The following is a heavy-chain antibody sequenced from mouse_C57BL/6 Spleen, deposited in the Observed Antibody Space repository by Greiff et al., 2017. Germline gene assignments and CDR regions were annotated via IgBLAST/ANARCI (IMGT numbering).Heavy chain of an antibody. V-gene: IGHV1-53*01. D-gene: IGHD1-1*01. Sequence: VQLKQPGTELVKPGASVKLSCKASGYTFTSYGMHWVKQRPGQGLEWIGNINPSNGGTNYNEKFKSKATLTVDKSSSTAYMQLSSLTSEESAVYYWARVDYGSGYRYAMDYWGQGTSVTVSS. CDR1: GYTFTSYG. CDR2: INPSNGGT. CDR3: ARVDYGSGYRYAMDY. J-gene: IGHJ4*01.